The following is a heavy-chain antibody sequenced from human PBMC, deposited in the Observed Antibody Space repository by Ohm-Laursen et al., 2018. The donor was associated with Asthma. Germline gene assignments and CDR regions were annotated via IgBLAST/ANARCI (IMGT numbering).Heavy chain of an antibody. V-gene: IGHV1-18*04. D-gene: IGHD2-2*01. J-gene: IGHJ4*02. CDR2: ISAYNGNT. Sequence: ASETASRNPSGYTFTSSGTSSARQPPGHGLGSMGWISAYNGNTNYAQKLQGRVTMTTDTSTSTAYMELRSLRSDDTAVYYCARDLFSVVPAAMGYWGQGTLVTVSS. CDR1: GYTFTSSG. CDR3: ARDLFSVVPAAMGY.